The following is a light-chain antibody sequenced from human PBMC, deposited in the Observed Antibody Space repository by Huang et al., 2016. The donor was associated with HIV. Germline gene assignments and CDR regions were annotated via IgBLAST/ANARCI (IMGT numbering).Light chain of an antibody. V-gene: IGKV3-15*01. CDR1: QSVRDK. J-gene: IGKJ4*01. CDR2: ATS. CDR3: QQYESWPPLP. Sequence: EIVMTQSPDTLSVSPGERATLSCRASQSVRDKLAWYQQKPGKAPRLLLHATSTRAAGVPARFSGSGSGTEFTLTISSLRSEDCGVYYCQQYESWPPLPFGGGTKVEIK.